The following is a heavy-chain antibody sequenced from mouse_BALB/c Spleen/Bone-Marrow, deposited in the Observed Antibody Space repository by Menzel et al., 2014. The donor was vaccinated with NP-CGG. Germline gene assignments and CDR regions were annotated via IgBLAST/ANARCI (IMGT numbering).Heavy chain of an antibody. Sequence: EVQLQQSGPSLVKPSQTLSLTCSVTGDSITSGYWNWIRKFPGNKLEYMGYISYSDSTYYNPSLKSRISITRDTSKNQYYLQLNSVTTEDTATYYCARGYGNYRAWFAYWGQGILVTVSA. CDR3: ARGYGNYRAWFAY. CDR1: GDSITSGY. D-gene: IGHD2-1*01. CDR2: ISYSDST. J-gene: IGHJ3*01. V-gene: IGHV3-8*02.